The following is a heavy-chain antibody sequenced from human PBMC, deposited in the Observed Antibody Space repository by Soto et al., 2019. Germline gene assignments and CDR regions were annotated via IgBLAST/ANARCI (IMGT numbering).Heavy chain of an antibody. V-gene: IGHV3-21*01. CDR3: ARPGRICYYMDV. J-gene: IGHJ6*03. Sequence: EVQLVESGGGLVKPGGSLRLSCATSGFTFSAYSMNWVRQAPGRGLEFVSSITSNNIYYADSVRGRFTIHSDNAKDSLYMERHRLRDNDTDVYYSARPGRICYYMDVWGKGTTVTVSS. D-gene: IGHD6-6*01. CDR1: GFTFSAYS. CDR2: ITSNNI.